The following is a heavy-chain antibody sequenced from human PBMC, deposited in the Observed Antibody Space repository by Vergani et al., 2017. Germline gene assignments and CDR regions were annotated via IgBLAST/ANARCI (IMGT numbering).Heavy chain of an antibody. CDR2: IYTSGST. Sequence: QVQLQESGPGLVKPSETLSLTCTVSGGSISSYYWSWIRQPAGKGLEWIGRIYTSGSTNYNPSLKSRGTMSIASSKNQFSLKLSSVTCADTAVYYCARVGEVNNRFDPWGQGTLVTVSS. CDR3: ARVGEVNNRFDP. V-gene: IGHV4-4*07. J-gene: IGHJ5*02. CDR1: GGSISSYY. D-gene: IGHD2-21*01.